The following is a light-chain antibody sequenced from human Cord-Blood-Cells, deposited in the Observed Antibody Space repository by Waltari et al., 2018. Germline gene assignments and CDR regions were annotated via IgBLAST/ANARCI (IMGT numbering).Light chain of an antibody. CDR3: QQYGSSPLS. CDR2: GAS. V-gene: IGKV3-20*01. J-gene: IGKJ4*01. CDR1: QSVSSSY. Sequence: EIVLTQSPGTLSLSPGERATLSCRARQSVSSSYLAWYQQKPGQAPRLLIYGASSRATGIPDRCSGSVSGTDFTLTISRLEPEDFAVYYCQQYGSSPLSFRGGTKVEIK.